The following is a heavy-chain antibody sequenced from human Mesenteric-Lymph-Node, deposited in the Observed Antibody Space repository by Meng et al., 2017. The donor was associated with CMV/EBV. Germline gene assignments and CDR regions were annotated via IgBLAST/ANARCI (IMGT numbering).Heavy chain of an antibody. CDR1: GFTFSSYG. CDR2: IRYDGSNK. J-gene: IGHJ4*02. V-gene: IGHV3-30*02. D-gene: IGHD3-16*01. CDR3: AKDRLTLYYFDY. Sequence: GGSLRLSCAASGFTFSSYGMHWVRQAPGKGLEWVAFIRYDGSNKYYADSVKGRLTISRDNSKNTLYLQMNSLRAEDTAVYYCAKDRLTLYYFDYWGQGTLVTVSS.